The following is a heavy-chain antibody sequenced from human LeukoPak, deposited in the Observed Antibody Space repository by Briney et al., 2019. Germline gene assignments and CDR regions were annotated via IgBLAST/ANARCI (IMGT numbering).Heavy chain of an antibody. CDR1: GFTFSDYY. D-gene: IGHD5-18*01. V-gene: IGHV3-11*03. J-gene: IGHJ5*02. Sequence: PGGSLRLSCAASGFTFSDYYMSWIRQAPGKGLEWVSYISSSSSYTNYADSVKGRFTISRDNAKNSLYLQMNSLRAEDTALYYCATIHSAQNWFDPWGQGTLVTVSS. CDR3: ATIHSAQNWFDP. CDR2: ISSSSSYT.